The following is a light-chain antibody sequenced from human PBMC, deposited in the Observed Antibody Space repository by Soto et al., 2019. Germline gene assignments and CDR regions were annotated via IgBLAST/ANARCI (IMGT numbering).Light chain of an antibody. CDR3: HQRQSWPRT. CDR2: DAS. CDR1: QSVSRNY. Sequence: IVLTQSPGTLSLSPGERATLSCRASQSVSRNYLVWYQQKPGQAPRLLIYDASGRATGIPDRFSGSGSGTDFTLAISRLEPEDFALYYCHQRQSWPRTFGQGTKVDIK. J-gene: IGKJ1*01. V-gene: IGKV3D-20*02.